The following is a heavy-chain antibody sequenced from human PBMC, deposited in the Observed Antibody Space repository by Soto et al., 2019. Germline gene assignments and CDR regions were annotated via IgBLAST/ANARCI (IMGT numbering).Heavy chain of an antibody. CDR1: GFTFSSYG. J-gene: IGHJ6*02. CDR3: AITMAAAGNYDYYYYGMDV. Sequence: GGSLRLSCAASGFTFSSYGMHWVRQAPGKGLEWVAVIWYDGSNKYYADSVKGRFTISRDNSKNTLYLQMNSLRAEDTAVYYCAITMAAAGNYDYYYYGMDVWGQGTTVTVSS. D-gene: IGHD6-13*01. V-gene: IGHV3-33*01. CDR2: IWYDGSNK.